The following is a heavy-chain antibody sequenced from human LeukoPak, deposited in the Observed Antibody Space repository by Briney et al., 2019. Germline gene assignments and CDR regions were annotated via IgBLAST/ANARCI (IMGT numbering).Heavy chain of an antibody. CDR3: ARVRSRGDAFDI. V-gene: IGHV1-2*02. D-gene: IGHD6-13*01. Sequence: ASVKVSCKASGYTFTGYYMHWVRQAPGQGREWMGWINPNSGGTNYAQKFQGRVTMTRDTSISTAYMELSRLRSDDTAVYYCARVRSRGDAFDIWGQGTMVTVSS. CDR1: GYTFTGYY. J-gene: IGHJ3*02. CDR2: INPNSGGT.